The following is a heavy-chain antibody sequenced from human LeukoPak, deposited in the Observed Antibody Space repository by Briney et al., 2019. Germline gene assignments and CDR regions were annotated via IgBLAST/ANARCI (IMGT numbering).Heavy chain of an antibody. CDR1: GGSFSGYY. J-gene: IGHJ6*04. CDR3: ARLSVVVTPYYYYGMDV. V-gene: IGHV4-34*01. Sequence: SETLSLTCAVYGGSFSGYYWSWIRQPPGKGLEWIGKINHSGSANYNPSLESRVTISVDTSKNQFSLKLSSVTAADTGVYYCARLSVVVTPYYYYGMDVWGKGTTVTVSS. D-gene: IGHD2-21*02. CDR2: INHSGSA.